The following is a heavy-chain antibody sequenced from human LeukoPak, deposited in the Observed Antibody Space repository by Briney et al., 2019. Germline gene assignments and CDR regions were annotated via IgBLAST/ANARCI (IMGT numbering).Heavy chain of an antibody. CDR3: ARGLVVDPSYNYYMDV. Sequence: GSSVKVSCKASGGTFSSYAISWVRQAPGQGLEWMGRIIPILGIANYAQKFQGRVTITADESTSTAYMELSSLRSEDTAVYYCARGLVVDPSYNYYMDVWGKGTTVTVSS. J-gene: IGHJ6*03. V-gene: IGHV1-69*04. D-gene: IGHD2-2*01. CDR1: GGTFSSYA. CDR2: IIPILGIA.